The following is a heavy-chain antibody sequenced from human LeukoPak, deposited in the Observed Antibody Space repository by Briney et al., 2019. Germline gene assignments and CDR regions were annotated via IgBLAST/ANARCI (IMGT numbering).Heavy chain of an antibody. V-gene: IGHV4-34*01. Sequence: SETLSLTCAVYGGSFSGYYWSWIRQPPGKGLEWIGEINHSGSTNYNPSLKSRVTISVDTSKNQFSLKLSSVTAADTAVYYCARGAVAGVDYWGQGTLVTVSS. D-gene: IGHD6-19*01. CDR2: INHSGST. CDR1: GGSFSGYY. J-gene: IGHJ4*02. CDR3: ARGAVAGVDY.